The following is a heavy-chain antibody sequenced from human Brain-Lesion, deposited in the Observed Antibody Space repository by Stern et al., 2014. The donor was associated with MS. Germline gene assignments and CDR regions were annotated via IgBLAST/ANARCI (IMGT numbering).Heavy chain of an antibody. CDR2: ISYDGSNK. CDR3: AKGALGERIAGRYGMDV. CDR1: GFTFSSYG. D-gene: IGHD6-13*01. J-gene: IGHJ6*02. V-gene: IGHV3-30*18. Sequence: VQLVQSGGGVVQPGRSLRLSCAASGFTFSSYGMHWVRQAPGKGLEWVAVISYDGSNKYYADSVKGRFTISRDNSKNTLYLQMNSLRAEDTAVYYCAKGALGERIAGRYGMDVWGQGPTVTVSS.